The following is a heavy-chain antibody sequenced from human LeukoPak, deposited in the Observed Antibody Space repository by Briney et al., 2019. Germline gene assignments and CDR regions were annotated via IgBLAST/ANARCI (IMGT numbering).Heavy chain of an antibody. CDR2: ISSSSSSV. D-gene: IGHD3-10*01. J-gene: IGHJ4*02. CDR1: GFTFSSYR. Sequence: PGGSLRLSCAASGFTFSSYRMTWVRQAPGKGLEWVSYISSSSSSVYYADSVKGRFTISRDNAKNSLYLQMNSLRPEDTAVYYCAKAIWVAATSSWFCLDYWGQGTLVTVSS. CDR3: AKAIWVAATSSWFCLDY. V-gene: IGHV3-48*04.